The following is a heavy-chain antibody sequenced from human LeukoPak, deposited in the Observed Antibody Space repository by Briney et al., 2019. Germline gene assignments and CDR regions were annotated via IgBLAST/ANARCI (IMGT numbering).Heavy chain of an antibody. CDR3: ARGVLGDILTGYYLYNYGMDV. CDR2: INPSGGST. D-gene: IGHD3-9*01. V-gene: IGHV1-46*01. CDR1: GYTFTSYY. Sequence: ASVKVSCKTSGYTFTSYYIHWVRQAPGQGLEWMGIINPSGGSTSYAQKFQGRVAMTRDTSTSTVYMYLSSLRSEDTAVYYCARGVLGDILTGYYLYNYGMDVWGQGTTVTVSS. J-gene: IGHJ6*02.